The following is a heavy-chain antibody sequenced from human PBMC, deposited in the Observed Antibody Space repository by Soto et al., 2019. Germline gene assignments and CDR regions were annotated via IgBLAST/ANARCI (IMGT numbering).Heavy chain of an antibody. CDR1: GFTFSNYA. J-gene: IGHJ5*02. V-gene: IGHV3-30*04. Sequence: PGGSLRLSCSASGFTFSNYAIHWVRQAPGKGLEWVAVISYDGSNKYYADSVKGRFTISRDNSKNTLYLQMNSLGAEDTAVYYCAKDFVSYGSGSYQWFDPWGQGTLVTVSS. CDR3: AKDFVSYGSGSYQWFDP. D-gene: IGHD3-10*01. CDR2: ISYDGSNK.